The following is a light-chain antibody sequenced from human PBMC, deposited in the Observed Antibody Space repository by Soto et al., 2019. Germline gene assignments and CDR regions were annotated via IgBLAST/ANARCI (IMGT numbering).Light chain of an antibody. V-gene: IGLV2-8*01. CDR3: RSYTSSSTLV. CDR1: ISDVGGYDY. J-gene: IGLJ1*01. CDR2: EVT. Sequence: QSPLTQPASSSASPGQSVTISCTGTISDVGGYDYASWYQQRPGKAPKLLIHEVTKRPSGVPDRFSGSKSGNTASLTVSGLQAEDEADYYCRSYTSSSTLVFGTGTKVNVL.